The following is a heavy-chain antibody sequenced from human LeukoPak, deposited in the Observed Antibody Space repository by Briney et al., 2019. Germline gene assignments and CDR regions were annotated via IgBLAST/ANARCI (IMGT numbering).Heavy chain of an antibody. Sequence: SETLSLTCAVYGGPFSDCYWSWIRQPPGKGLEWIGEINHSGSTNYNPSLKSRVTISVDTSKNQFSLKLSSVTAADTAVYYCRSYGYEVDYWGQGTLVTVSS. CDR2: INHSGST. CDR1: GGPFSDCY. J-gene: IGHJ4*02. CDR3: RSYGYEVDY. D-gene: IGHD5-18*01. V-gene: IGHV4-34*01.